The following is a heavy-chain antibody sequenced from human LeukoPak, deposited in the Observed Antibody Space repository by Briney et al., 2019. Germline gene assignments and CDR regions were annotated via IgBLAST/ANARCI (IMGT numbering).Heavy chain of an antibody. CDR2: INHSGST. CDR3: ARAPGYSSGWYPEAWFDP. Sequence: SETLSLTCAAYGGSFSGYYWSWIRQPPGKGLEWIGEINHSGSTNYNPSLKSRVTISVDTSKNQFSLKLSSVTAADTAVYYCARAPGYSSGWYPEAWFDPWGQGTLVTVSS. CDR1: GGSFSGYY. V-gene: IGHV4-34*01. J-gene: IGHJ5*02. D-gene: IGHD6-19*01.